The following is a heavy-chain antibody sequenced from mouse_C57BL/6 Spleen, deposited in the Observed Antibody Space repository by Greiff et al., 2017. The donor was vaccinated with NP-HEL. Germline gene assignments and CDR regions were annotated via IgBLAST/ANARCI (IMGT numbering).Heavy chain of an antibody. J-gene: IGHJ2*01. Sequence: EVKLMESGPGLVKPSQSLSLTCSVTGYSITSGYYWNWIRQFPGNKLEWMGYISYDGSNNYNPSLKNRISITRDTSKNQFFLKLNSVTTEDTATYYCAREGSLLVDYWGQGTTLTVSS. CDR1: GYSITSGYY. CDR3: AREGSLLVDY. CDR2: ISYDGSN. D-gene: IGHD2-10*01. V-gene: IGHV3-6*01.